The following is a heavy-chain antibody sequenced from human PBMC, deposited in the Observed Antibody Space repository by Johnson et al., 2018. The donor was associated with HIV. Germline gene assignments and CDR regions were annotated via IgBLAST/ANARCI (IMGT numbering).Heavy chain of an antibody. Sequence: VQLVESGGGLVQPGGSLKLSCAASGFAFSGSAMHWVRQASGKGLEWVGRIRSKANSYATAYAASVKGRFTISRDDSKNTLYLKMNSRRAEGTAVYYCAKVRRDDPGCAFDVWGQGTMVTVSS. V-gene: IGHV3-73*02. D-gene: IGHD3-9*01. CDR2: IRSKANSYAT. CDR3: AKVRRDDPGCAFDV. J-gene: IGHJ3*01. CDR1: GFAFSGSA.